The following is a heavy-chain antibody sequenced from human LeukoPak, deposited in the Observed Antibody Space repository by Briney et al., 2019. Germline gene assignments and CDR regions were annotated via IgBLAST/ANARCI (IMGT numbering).Heavy chain of an antibody. CDR2: INTDGSTT. CDR3: YSSAGY. V-gene: IGHV3-74*01. CDR1: GFTLSNYR. D-gene: IGHD4-11*01. Sequence: PGGSLRLSCAASGFTLSNYRMHWVRQAPGKGLVWVSRINTDGSTTTYADSVKGRFTLSRDNAKNTLYFQMNSLTAEHTAVYYCYSSAGYWGQGTLVTVSS. J-gene: IGHJ4*02.